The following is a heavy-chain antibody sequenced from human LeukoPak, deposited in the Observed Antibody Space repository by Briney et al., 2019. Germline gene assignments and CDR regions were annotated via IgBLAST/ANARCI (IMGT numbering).Heavy chain of an antibody. D-gene: IGHD4-23*01. J-gene: IGHJ2*01. V-gene: IGHV3-48*01. CDR3: ARGLDGNSIWYFDL. CDR1: GFTFSSYA. CDR2: ISSTSDTI. Sequence: GGSLRLSCAASGFTFSSYAMSWVRQAPGKGLEWVSYISSTSDTIYYGDSVRGRFAISRDNAKNSLYLQMNSLRVEDTAVYYCARGLDGNSIWYFDLWGRGTLVTVSS.